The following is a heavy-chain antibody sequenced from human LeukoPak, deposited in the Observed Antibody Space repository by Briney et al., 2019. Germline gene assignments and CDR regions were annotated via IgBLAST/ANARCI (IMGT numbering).Heavy chain of an antibody. D-gene: IGHD1-26*01. CDR2: ISNDGSNK. Sequence: PGGSLRLSCAASGFTFSSYGMHWVRQAPGKGLEWVAVISNDGSNKHYGDFVKGRFTISRDNSKNTLYLQMNSLRAEDTAVYYCAKDQGGSYARALWYWGQGTLVTVSS. V-gene: IGHV3-30*18. CDR3: AKDQGGSYARALWY. CDR1: GFTFSSYG. J-gene: IGHJ4*02.